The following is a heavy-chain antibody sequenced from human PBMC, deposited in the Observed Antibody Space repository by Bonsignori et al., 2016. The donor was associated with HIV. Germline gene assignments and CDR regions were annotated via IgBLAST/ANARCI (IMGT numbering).Heavy chain of an antibody. D-gene: IGHD2-2*01. V-gene: IGHV3-33*01. CDR3: ARDADTSSHFSWFDL. J-gene: IGHJ5*02. CDR2: IWHDSRDQ. Sequence: WIRQPPGKGLEWVAGIWHDSRDQYYADSVKGRFTISRDNPKNTLYLQMNSLRVADTAVYYCARDADTSSHFSWFDLWGQGTLVTVSS.